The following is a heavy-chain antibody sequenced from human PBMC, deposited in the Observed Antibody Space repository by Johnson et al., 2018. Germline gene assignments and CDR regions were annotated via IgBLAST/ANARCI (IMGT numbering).Heavy chain of an antibody. CDR1: GFTFSSYG. J-gene: IGHJ1*01. CDR2: ISYDGSIK. V-gene: IGHV3-30*18. D-gene: IGHD6-13*01. CDR3: AKDPGSCSGYWAEYFQH. Sequence: QVQLVESGGGVVQPGRSLRLSCAASGFTFSSYGMHWVRQAPGKGLEWVAVISYDGSIKYYADSVKGRFTISRDNSKNTLYLQMNSLRAEDTAVYYCAKDPGSCSGYWAEYFQHWGQGTMVTVSS.